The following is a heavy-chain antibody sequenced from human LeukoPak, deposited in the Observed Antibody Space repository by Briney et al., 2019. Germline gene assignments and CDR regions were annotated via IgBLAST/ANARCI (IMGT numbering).Heavy chain of an antibody. CDR3: ARGGSDTAMAHDY. Sequence: PGGSLRLSCAASGNYWMHWVRQAPGKGLVWVSHINSDGSRTDYADSVKGRFTISRDDAKNTLYLQVNSLRAEDTAVYFCARGGSDTAMAHDYWGQGTLVTVSS. V-gene: IGHV3-74*01. J-gene: IGHJ4*02. CDR2: INSDGSRT. D-gene: IGHD5-18*01. CDR1: GNYW.